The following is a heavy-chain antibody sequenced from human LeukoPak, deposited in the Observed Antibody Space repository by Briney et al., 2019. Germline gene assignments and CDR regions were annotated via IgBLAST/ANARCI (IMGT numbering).Heavy chain of an antibody. V-gene: IGHV4-4*07. Sequence: SETLSLTCTVSGGSISSYYWSWIRQPAGKGLEWIGRIYTSGSTNYNPSLKSRVTMSVDTSKNQFSLKLSSVTAADAAVYYCARDLVSGGGLDAFDIWGQGTMVTVSS. CDR2: IYTSGST. J-gene: IGHJ3*02. CDR3: ARDLVSGGGLDAFDI. CDR1: GGSISSYY. D-gene: IGHD5/OR15-5a*01.